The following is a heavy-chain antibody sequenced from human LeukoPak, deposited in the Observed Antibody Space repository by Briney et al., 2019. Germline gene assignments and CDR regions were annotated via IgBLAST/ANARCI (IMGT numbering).Heavy chain of an antibody. V-gene: IGHV1-69*13. CDR1: GGTFSSYA. J-gene: IGHJ3*02. CDR2: IIPIFGTA. Sequence: SVKVSCKASGGTFSSYAISWVRQAPGQGLEWMGGIIPIFGTANYAQKFQGRVTITADESTSTAYMEVSSLRSEDTAVYYCASTLLGATSPVDIWGQGTMVTVSS. CDR3: ASTLLGATSPVDI. D-gene: IGHD1-26*01.